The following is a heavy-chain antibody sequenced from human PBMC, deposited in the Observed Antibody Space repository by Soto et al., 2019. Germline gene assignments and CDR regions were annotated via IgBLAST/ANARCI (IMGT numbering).Heavy chain of an antibody. V-gene: IGHV3-53*01. J-gene: IGHJ1*01. CDR1: GFTVSSNY. D-gene: IGHD6-13*01. Sequence: GGSLRLSCAASGFTVSSNYMSWVRQAPGKGLEWVSVIYSGGSTYYADSVKGRFTISRDNSKNTLYLQMNSLRAEDTAVYYCARSIAAAAPGYFQHWGQGTLVTVSS. CDR2: IYSGGST. CDR3: ARSIAAAAPGYFQH.